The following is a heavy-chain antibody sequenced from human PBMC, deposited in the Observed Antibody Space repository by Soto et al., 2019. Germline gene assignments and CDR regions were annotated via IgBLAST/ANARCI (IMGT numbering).Heavy chain of an antibody. CDR1: GFTFSSYG. Sequence: QVQLVESGGGVVQPGRSLRLSCAASGFTFSSYGMHWVRQAPGKGLEWVAVISYDGSNKYYADSVKGRFTISRDNSKNTLYLQMNSLRVEDTAVYYCAKDLGYGVHSDAFDIWGQGTMVTVSS. CDR3: AKDLGYGVHSDAFDI. J-gene: IGHJ3*02. V-gene: IGHV3-30*18. CDR2: ISYDGSNK. D-gene: IGHD4-17*01.